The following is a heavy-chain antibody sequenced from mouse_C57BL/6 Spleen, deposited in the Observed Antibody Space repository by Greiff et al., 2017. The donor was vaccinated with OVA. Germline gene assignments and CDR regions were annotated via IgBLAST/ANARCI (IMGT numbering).Heavy chain of an antibody. CDR3: AIEPLITTVVEREDYAMDY. V-gene: IGHV1-78*01. D-gene: IGHD1-1*01. CDR2: IYPRDGST. J-gene: IGHJ4*01. CDR1: GYTFTDHT. Sequence: VKLVESDAELVKPGASVKISCKVSGYTFTDHTIHWMKQRPEQGLEWIGYIYPRDGSTKYNEKFKGKATLTADKSSSTAYMQLNSLTSEDSAVYFCAIEPLITTVVEREDYAMDYWGQGTSVTVSS.